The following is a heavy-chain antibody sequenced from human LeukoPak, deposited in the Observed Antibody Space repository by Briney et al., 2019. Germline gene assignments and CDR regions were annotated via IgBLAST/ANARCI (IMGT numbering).Heavy chain of an antibody. CDR2: INPSGGST. CDR1: GYTFTSYY. D-gene: IGHD3-3*01. Sequence: ASVKVSCKASGYTFTSYYMHWVRQAPGQGLEWMGIINPSGGSTSYAQKFQGRVTMTRDTSISTAYMELSRLRSDDTAVYYCARAYDFWSGYYIISGFDYWGQGTLVTVSS. V-gene: IGHV1-46*01. CDR3: ARAYDFWSGYYIISGFDY. J-gene: IGHJ4*02.